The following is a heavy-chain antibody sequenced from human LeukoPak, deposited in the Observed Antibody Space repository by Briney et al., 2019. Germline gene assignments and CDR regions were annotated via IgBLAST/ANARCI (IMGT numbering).Heavy chain of an antibody. CDR2: INGGGGST. V-gene: IGHV3-23*01. J-gene: IGHJ4*02. CDR3: AKWGAQSGSYRVVDC. D-gene: IGHD3-10*01. Sequence: GGSLRLSCAASGITFRSYAVSWVRQARGKGLEWVSAINGGGGSTYYADSVKGRFTISRDNSNNTLFLQMNSLRVEDTAVYYCAKWGAQSGSYRVVDCWGRGTLVTVTS. CDR1: GITFRSYA.